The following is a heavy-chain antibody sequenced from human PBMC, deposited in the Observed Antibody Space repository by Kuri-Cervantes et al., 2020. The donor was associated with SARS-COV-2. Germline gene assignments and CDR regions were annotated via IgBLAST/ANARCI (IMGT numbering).Heavy chain of an antibody. Sequence: GESLKISCAASGFTFSSYGMNWVRQAPGKGLEWVSYISSSGSTIYYADSVKGRFTISRDNAKNSLYLQMNSLRTEDTALYYCAKDDSSGYYSGDYWGQGTRVTCYS. D-gene: IGHD3-22*01. V-gene: IGHV3-48*04. CDR2: ISSSGSTI. J-gene: IGHJ4*02. CDR1: GFTFSSYG. CDR3: AKDDSSGYYSGDY.